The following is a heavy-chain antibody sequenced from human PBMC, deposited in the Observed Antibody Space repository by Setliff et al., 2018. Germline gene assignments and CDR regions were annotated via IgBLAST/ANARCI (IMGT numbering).Heavy chain of an antibody. Sequence: SETLSLTCTVSGYSISNDYFWGWIRQPPGKGLEWIGSIYHSGSTSYYPSLKSRVTISVDTSKNQFSLNLSSVTAADTAVYYCSKHISYFDYWGQGTLVTVST. CDR1: GYSISNDYF. CDR2: IYHSGST. V-gene: IGHV4-38-2*02. J-gene: IGHJ4*02. CDR3: SKHISYFDY. D-gene: IGHD2-21*01.